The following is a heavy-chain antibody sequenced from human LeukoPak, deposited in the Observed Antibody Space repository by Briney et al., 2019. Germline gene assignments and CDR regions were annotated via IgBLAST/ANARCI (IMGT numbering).Heavy chain of an antibody. V-gene: IGHV1-18*01. Sequence: GASVKVSCKASGYTFDIYGIAWVRQAPGQGLEWMGWIATYNGKTDYAQNLQGRVTMTTDLSTGTAYMELRSLRSDDTAVYYCARVYNSYYYYMDAWGKGTPVTVSS. D-gene: IGHD1-14*01. CDR2: IATYNGKT. CDR3: ARVYNSYYYYMDA. J-gene: IGHJ6*03. CDR1: GYTFDIYG.